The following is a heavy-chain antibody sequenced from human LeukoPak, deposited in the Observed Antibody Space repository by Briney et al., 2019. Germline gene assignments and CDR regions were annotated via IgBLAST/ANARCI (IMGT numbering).Heavy chain of an antibody. CDR3: ARSLWFGEYDAFDI. V-gene: IGHV4-38-2*01. J-gene: IGHJ3*02. CDR2: IYHSGST. D-gene: IGHD3-10*01. Sequence: SETLSLTCAVSGYSISSGYYWGWTRQPPGKGLEWIGSIYHSGSTYYNPSLKSRVTISVDTSKNQFSLKLSSVTAADAAVYYCARSLWFGEYDAFDIWGQGTMVTVSS. CDR1: GYSISSGYY.